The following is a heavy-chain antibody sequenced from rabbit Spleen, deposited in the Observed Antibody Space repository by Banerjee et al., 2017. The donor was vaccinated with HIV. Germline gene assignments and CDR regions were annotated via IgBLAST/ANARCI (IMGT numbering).Heavy chain of an antibody. J-gene: IGHJ4*01. CDR2: IYVGDGST. CDR3: ARGPGYWNL. V-gene: IGHV1S45*01. CDR1: GFSFSSSYW. D-gene: IGHD3-1*01. Sequence: QEQLEESGGDLVKPEGSLTLTCTASGFSFSSSYWICWVRQAPGKGLEWIAFIYVGDGSTWYASWAKGRFTISKTSSTTVTLEMTSLTAADTATYFCARGPGYWNLWGPGTLVTVS.